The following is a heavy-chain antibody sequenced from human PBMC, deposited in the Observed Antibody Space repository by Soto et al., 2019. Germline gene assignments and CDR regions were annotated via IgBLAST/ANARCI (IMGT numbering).Heavy chain of an antibody. Sequence: PSETLSLTCTASGGSISSSSYYWGWIRQPPGKGLEWIGSIYYSGSTYYNPSLKSRVTISVDTSKNQFSLKLSSVTAADTAVYYCARSVTTVVTLDYWGQGTLVTVS. V-gene: IGHV4-39*01. CDR3: ARSVTTVVTLDY. D-gene: IGHD4-17*01. CDR2: IYYSGST. CDR1: GGSISSSSYY. J-gene: IGHJ4*02.